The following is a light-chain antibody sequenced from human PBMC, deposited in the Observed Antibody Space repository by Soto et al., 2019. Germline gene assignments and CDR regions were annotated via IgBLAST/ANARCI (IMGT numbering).Light chain of an antibody. V-gene: IGKV1-39*01. J-gene: IGKJ4*01. CDR3: QQSYSTPLT. Sequence: EIQMTQSPASLSESVEDRVIITGRASQSISNHLNWYQQKPGKAPKLLIYAASSLQSGVPSRFSGSGSGTDFTLTISSLQPEDFATYYCQQSYSTPLTFGGGTKVDIK. CDR1: QSISNH. CDR2: AAS.